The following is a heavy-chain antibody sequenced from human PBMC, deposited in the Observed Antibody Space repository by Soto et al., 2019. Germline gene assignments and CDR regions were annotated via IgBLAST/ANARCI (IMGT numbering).Heavy chain of an antibody. J-gene: IGHJ4*02. CDR3: ASINGYSSGWPDY. V-gene: IGHV3-48*02. D-gene: IGHD6-19*01. Sequence: EVQLVESGGGLVQPGGSLRLSCAASGFTFSSYSMNWARQAPGKGLEWVSYISSSSSTIYYADSVKGRFTISRDNAKNSLYLQMNSLRDEDTAVYYCASINGYSSGWPDYWGQGTLVTVSS. CDR2: ISSSSSTI. CDR1: GFTFSSYS.